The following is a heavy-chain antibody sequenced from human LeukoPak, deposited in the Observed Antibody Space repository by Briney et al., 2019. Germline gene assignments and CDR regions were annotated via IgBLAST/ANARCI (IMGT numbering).Heavy chain of an antibody. V-gene: IGHV3-23*01. CDR3: ATRSIFLEWLFDQTGYFDY. CDR1: GFTFSGYA. CDR2: ISGSGGSA. J-gene: IGHJ4*02. Sequence: GGSLRLSCAASGFTFSGYAMSWVRQAPGKGLEWVSPISGSGGSAYYADSVKGRFTISRDNSKNTLYLQMNSLRAEDTAVYYCATRSIFLEWLFDQTGYFDYWGQGTLVTVAS. D-gene: IGHD3-3*01.